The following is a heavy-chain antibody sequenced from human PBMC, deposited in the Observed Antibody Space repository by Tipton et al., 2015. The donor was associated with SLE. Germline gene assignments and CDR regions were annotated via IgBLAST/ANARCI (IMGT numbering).Heavy chain of an antibody. D-gene: IGHD2-15*01. CDR2: IYSGGST. J-gene: IGHJ2*01. V-gene: IGHV3-53*04. Sequence: RLVQSGGSLVQPGGSLRLSCAASGFTVSSNYMSWVRQAPGKGLEWVSVIYSGGSTYYADSVKGRFTISRDNSKNTLYLQMNSLRAEDTAVYYCARVGYCSGGSCLYWYFDLWGRGTLVTVSS. CDR3: ARVGYCSGGSCLYWYFDL. CDR1: GFTVSSNY.